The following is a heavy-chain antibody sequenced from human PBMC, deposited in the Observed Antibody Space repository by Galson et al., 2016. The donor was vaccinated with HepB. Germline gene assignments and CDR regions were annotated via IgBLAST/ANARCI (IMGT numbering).Heavy chain of an antibody. CDR3: ARDRGSAQYFFDS. CDR2: TYYRSQWYN. Sequence: CAISGDSVGSYSSAWDWIRQSPSKGLEWLGRTYYRSQWYNDYADSVKSRIIIKADTSKNLFSLQLNSVTPEDTAMYYCARDRGSAQYFFDSWGQGTLVTVSS. J-gene: IGHJ4*02. CDR1: GDSVGSYSSA. V-gene: IGHV6-1*01.